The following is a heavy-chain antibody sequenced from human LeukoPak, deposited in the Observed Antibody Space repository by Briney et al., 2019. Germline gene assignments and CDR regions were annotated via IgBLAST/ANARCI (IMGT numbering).Heavy chain of an antibody. Sequence: GGSLRLSCAVSGVPFSIYEMNWVRQAPGKGREWVSNIGSSGTTRYYADSVKGRFSISRDNAKNSLYLQMNSLRVEDTGVYYCALLAVASDFDYWGQGALVTVSS. J-gene: IGHJ4*02. CDR1: GVPFSIYE. CDR3: ALLAVASDFDY. D-gene: IGHD6-19*01. CDR2: IGSSGTTR. V-gene: IGHV3-48*03.